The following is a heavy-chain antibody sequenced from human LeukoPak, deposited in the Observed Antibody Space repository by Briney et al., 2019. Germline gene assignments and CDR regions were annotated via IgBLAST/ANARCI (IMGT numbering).Heavy chain of an antibody. J-gene: IGHJ4*02. CDR1: EFNFSNYN. V-gene: IGHV3-21*01. Sequence: GGSLRLSCVASEFNFSNYNINWVRQAPGKGLEWVSSISSSSDYIFYRESVKGRFTISRDNAKNSVYLQMNGLRAEDTAMYYCANRCSRSYYFEYWGQGTLVTVSS. D-gene: IGHD3-10*02. CDR2: ISSSSDYI. CDR3: ANRCSRSYYFEY.